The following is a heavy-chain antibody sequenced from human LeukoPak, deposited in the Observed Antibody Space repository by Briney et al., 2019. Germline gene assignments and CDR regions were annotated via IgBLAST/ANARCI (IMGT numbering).Heavy chain of an antibody. V-gene: IGHV3-43*02. Sequence: PGGSLRLSCAASGFTFDDYAMHWVRQAPGKGLEWVSLISGDGGSTYYADSVKGRFTISRDNSKNSLYLQMNSLRTEHTALYYCRRSFDYWGQGTLVTVSS. CDR2: ISGDGGST. CDR1: GFTFDDYA. CDR3: RRSFDY. J-gene: IGHJ4*02.